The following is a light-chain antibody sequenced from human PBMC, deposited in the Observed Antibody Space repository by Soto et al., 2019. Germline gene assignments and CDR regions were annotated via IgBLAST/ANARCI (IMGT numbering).Light chain of an antibody. Sequence: DIQMTQSPSSLSASVGDRVTITCRASQSISNYLNWYQQKPGKAPKLLIYTASSLQSGVPSRFSGSGSGTEFTLTISSLQPDDFATYYCQQYHSWTFGQGTKVEIK. V-gene: IGKV1-5*03. CDR3: QQYHSWT. CDR2: TAS. CDR1: QSISNY. J-gene: IGKJ1*01.